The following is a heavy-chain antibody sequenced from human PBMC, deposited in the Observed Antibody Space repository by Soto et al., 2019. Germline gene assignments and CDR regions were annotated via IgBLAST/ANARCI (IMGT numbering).Heavy chain of an antibody. CDR2: IYHSGST. CDR3: AAGGGLPRYY. V-gene: IGHV4-30-2*01. Sequence: QLQLQESGSGLVKPSQTLSLTCAVSGGSISSGGYSWSWIRQPPGKGLEWIGYIYHSGSTYYTPSLKSRVHITVHRSKNQCPLEVSSVTAADTAVYCCAAGGGLPRYYWGQGTLVTVSS. D-gene: IGHD1-26*01. CDR1: GGSISSGGYS. J-gene: IGHJ4*02.